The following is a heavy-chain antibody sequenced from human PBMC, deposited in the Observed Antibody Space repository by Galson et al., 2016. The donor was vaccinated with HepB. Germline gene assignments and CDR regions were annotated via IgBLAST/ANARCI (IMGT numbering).Heavy chain of an antibody. J-gene: IGHJ4*02. D-gene: IGHD3-10*01. Sequence: ETLSLTCAVYGGSFSGYYWSWIRQPPGKGLEWIGEIYLSGRTSYNTSLMSRLSISMDKSQKQFSLTLTSVTAADTAVYYCISESWVNWGQGVLVTVSS. V-gene: IGHV4-34*03. CDR3: ISESWVN. CDR2: IYLSGRT. CDR1: GGSFSGYY.